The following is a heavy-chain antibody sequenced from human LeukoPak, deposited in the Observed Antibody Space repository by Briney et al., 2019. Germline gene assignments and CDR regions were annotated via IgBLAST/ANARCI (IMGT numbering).Heavy chain of an antibody. Sequence: VASVKVSCMASGGTFSSYAISWVRQAPGQGLEWMGRIIPILGIANYAQKFQGRVTITADKSTSTAYMELSSLRSEDTAVYYCARGVDGGNSDWFDPWGQGTLVTVSS. CDR1: GGTFSSYA. D-gene: IGHD4-23*01. V-gene: IGHV1-69*04. J-gene: IGHJ5*02. CDR2: IIPILGIA. CDR3: ARGVDGGNSDWFDP.